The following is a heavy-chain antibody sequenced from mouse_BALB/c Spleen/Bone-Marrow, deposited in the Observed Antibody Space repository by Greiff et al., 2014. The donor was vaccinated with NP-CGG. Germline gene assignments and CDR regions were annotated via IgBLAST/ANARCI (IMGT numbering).Heavy chain of an antibody. V-gene: IGHV14-3*02. Sequence: VHVKQSGAELVKPGASVKLSCTASGFNIEDTYMHWVKQRPEQGLEWIGRIDPANGNTKYDPKFQGKASITADTSSNTAYLQLSSLTSEDTAVYYCASYVYGYYFDYWGQGTTLTVSS. CDR2: IDPANGNT. D-gene: IGHD2-2*01. CDR3: ASYVYGYYFDY. J-gene: IGHJ2*01. CDR1: GFNIEDTY.